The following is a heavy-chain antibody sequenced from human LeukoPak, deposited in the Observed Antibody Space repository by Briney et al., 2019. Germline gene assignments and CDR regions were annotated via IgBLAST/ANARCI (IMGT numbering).Heavy chain of an antibody. CDR2: IYYSGST. V-gene: IGHV4-59*01. CDR3: ARDLEDYVWGSYRYFDY. J-gene: IGHJ4*02. D-gene: IGHD3-16*02. Sequence: PSETLSLTCTVSGGSISSYYWSWIRQPPGKGLEWIGYIYYSGSTNYNPSLKSRVTISVDTSKNQFSLKLSSVTAADTAVYYCARDLEDYVWGSYRYFDYWGQGTLVTVSS. CDR1: GGSISSYY.